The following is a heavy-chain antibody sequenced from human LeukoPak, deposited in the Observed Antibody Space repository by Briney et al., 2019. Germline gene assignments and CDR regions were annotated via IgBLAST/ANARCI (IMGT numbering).Heavy chain of an antibody. Sequence: GGSLRLSCAASGFSFRSYAMSWVRQAPGEGLEWVSAVSRSGDDTYYADSVRGRFTVSRDNSRNTLYLHMSSLRAEDTAVYYCAKEEGTNCGGDCYYYMDVWGKGTTVTVSS. CDR3: AKEEGTNCGGDCYYYMDV. CDR2: VSRSGDDT. CDR1: GFSFRSYA. D-gene: IGHD2-21*01. V-gene: IGHV3-23*01. J-gene: IGHJ6*03.